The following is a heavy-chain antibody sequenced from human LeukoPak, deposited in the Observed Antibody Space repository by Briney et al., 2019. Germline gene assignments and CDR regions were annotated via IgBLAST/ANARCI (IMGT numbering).Heavy chain of an antibody. CDR1: GYTFTGYY. Sequence: ASVKVSCKASGYTFTGYYMHWVRQAPGQGLEWMGWINPNSGGTNYAQKFQGRVTMTRDMSTSTVYMELSSLRSEDTAVYYCARGRRIAVAAAFDIWGQGTMVTVSS. D-gene: IGHD6-19*01. J-gene: IGHJ3*02. CDR2: INPNSGGT. CDR3: ARGRRIAVAAAFDI. V-gene: IGHV1-2*02.